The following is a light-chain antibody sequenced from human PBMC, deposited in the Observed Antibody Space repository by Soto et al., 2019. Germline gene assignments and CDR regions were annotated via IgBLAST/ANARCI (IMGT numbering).Light chain of an antibody. Sequence: QSALTQPASVSGSPGQSITISCTGTSSDVGSYDLVSWYQQHPGKAPKLMISEVFKRPSGVSDRFSGSKSGNTASLTLSGLQAEDEADYYCCSYAGSTTWVFGGGTQLTVL. CDR2: EVF. CDR1: SSDVGSYDL. J-gene: IGLJ3*02. V-gene: IGLV2-23*02. CDR3: CSYAGSTTWV.